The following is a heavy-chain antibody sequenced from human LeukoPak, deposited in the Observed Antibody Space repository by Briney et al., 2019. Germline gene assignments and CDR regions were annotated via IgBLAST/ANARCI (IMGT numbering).Heavy chain of an antibody. CDR2: ISSSGSTI. Sequence: PGGSLRLSCAASGFTFSDYCMSWIRQAPGKGLEWVSYISSSGSTIYYADSVKGRFTISRDNAKNSLYLQMNSLRAEDTAVYYCATSVAGLRYFDYWGQGTLVTVSS. J-gene: IGHJ4*02. V-gene: IGHV3-11*01. CDR1: GFTFSDYC. CDR3: ATSVAGLRYFDY. D-gene: IGHD6-19*01.